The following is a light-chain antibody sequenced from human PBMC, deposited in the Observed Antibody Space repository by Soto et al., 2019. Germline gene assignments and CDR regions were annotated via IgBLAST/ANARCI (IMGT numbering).Light chain of an antibody. CDR3: SSFTTSSTLV. V-gene: IGLV2-14*01. J-gene: IGLJ1*01. CDR2: DVS. Sequence: QSVLTQPASVSGSPGQPITISCTGTSSDVGSFDSVAWYQHNPGKAPKLMIYDVSNRPSGVSSRFSGSKSGNTASLSISGLQTEDEANYYRSSFTTSSTLVFGTGTKLTVL. CDR1: SSDVGSFDS.